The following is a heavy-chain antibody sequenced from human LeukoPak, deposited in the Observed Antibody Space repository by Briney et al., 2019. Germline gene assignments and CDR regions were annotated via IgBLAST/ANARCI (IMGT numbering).Heavy chain of an antibody. CDR1: GFTFSIYG. J-gene: IGHJ4*02. CDR3: ARDLGYYDILTGYYPDY. CDR2: IWFVGSNK. V-gene: IGHV3-33*01. D-gene: IGHD3-9*01. Sequence: PVRSLRLSCAASGFTFSIYGMHCVRQAPGKGVGWVAVIWFVGSNKYYADSVKGRFTISRDNSKNTLYLQMNSLRAEDTAVYYCARDLGYYDILTGYYPDYWGQGTLVTVSS.